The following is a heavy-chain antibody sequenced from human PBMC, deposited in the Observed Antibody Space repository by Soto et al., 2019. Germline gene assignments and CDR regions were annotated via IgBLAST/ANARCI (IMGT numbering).Heavy chain of an antibody. V-gene: IGHV4-59*01. CDR1: GGSISSYY. J-gene: IGHJ4*02. CDR2: IYYSGST. Sequence: PSETLSLTCTVSGGSISSYYWSWIRQPPGKGLEWIGYIYYSGSTNYNPSLKSRVTISVDTSKNQFSLKLSSVTAADTAVYYCASKGPYSNGWYSFRVYWGQGTLVTVSS. D-gene: IGHD6-19*01. CDR3: ASKGPYSNGWYSFRVY.